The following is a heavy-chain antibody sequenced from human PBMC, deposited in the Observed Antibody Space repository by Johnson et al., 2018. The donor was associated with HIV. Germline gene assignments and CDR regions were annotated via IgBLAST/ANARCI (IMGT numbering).Heavy chain of an antibody. CDR1: GFTFSTYA. V-gene: IGHV3-64*01. Sequence: VQLVESGGGLVQPGGSLRLSCAASGFTFSTYAIHWVRQAPGKGLEYVSAISNNGGSTYYANSVKGRFTISRDNFKNTLYLQMNSLKVEDTAVYYCARGAAFDIWGQGTMVTVSS. J-gene: IGHJ3*02. CDR2: ISNNGGST. CDR3: ARGAAFDI.